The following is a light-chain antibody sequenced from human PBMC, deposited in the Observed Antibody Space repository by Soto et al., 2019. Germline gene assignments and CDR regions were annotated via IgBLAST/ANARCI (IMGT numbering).Light chain of an antibody. CDR1: SSDVGSYNR. CDR3: SSYTSSSTVV. J-gene: IGLJ2*01. V-gene: IGLV2-18*02. CDR2: EVS. Sequence: QSALTQPPTVSGSPGQSVTISCTGTSSDVGSYNRVSWYQQPPDTAPKLMIYEVSNRPSGVPDRFSGSKSGNTASLTISGLQAEDEADYYCSSYTSSSTVVFGGGTKSPS.